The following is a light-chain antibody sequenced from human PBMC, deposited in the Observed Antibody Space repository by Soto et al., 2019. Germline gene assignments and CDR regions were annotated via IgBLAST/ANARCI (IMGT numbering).Light chain of an antibody. V-gene: IGKV3-11*01. CDR1: QSVSNS. Sequence: PGERATLSCRASQSVSNSLAWYQQRPGQAPRLLIYEASKRATGIPASFSGSGSGTDFTLTISSLESEDFAVYYCQQRSTLPWTFGQGTNLEI. J-gene: IGKJ2*02. CDR3: QQRSTLPWT. CDR2: EAS.